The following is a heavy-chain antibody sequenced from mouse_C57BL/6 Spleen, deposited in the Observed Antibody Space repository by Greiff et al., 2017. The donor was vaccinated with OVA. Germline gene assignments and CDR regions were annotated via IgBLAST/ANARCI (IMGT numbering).Heavy chain of an antibody. CDR2: INPNNGGT. Sequence: VQLQQSGPELVKPGASVKIPCKASGYTFTDYNMDWVKQSHGKSLEWIGDINPNNGGTIYNQKFKGKATLTVDKSSSTAYMELRSLTSEDTAVYYCATIYYDYDGYAMDYWGQGTSVTVSS. CDR3: ATIYYDYDGYAMDY. V-gene: IGHV1-18*01. D-gene: IGHD2-4*01. J-gene: IGHJ4*01. CDR1: GYTFTDYN.